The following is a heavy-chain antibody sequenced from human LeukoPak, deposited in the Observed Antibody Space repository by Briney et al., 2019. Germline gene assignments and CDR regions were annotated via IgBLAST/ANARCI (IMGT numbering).Heavy chain of an antibody. CDR3: ASRPFETTVVPWDFY. Sequence: GESLKISCKGSGYSFTSYWIGWVRPMPGKGLEWMGIIYPGDSNTRYSPSFQGQVTISADKSISTAYLQWSSLKASDTAMYYCASRPFETTVVPWDFYWGQGTQVTVSS. D-gene: IGHD4-17*01. J-gene: IGHJ4*02. V-gene: IGHV5-51*01. CDR2: IYPGDSNT. CDR1: GYSFTSYW.